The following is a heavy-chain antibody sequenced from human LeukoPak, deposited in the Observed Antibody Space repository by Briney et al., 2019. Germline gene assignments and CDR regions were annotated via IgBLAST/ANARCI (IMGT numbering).Heavy chain of an antibody. V-gene: IGHV3-21*01. CDR1: GVSFSGYS. Sequence: GGSLRLSCEVSGVSFSGYSMSGGRQAPGKGLEWVSSISSSSGYIYYADSVKGRFTISRDNAKNSLYLQMNSLRAEDTAVYYCARDVGITAVGLYYFDYWGQGTLVTVSS. CDR2: ISSSSGYI. J-gene: IGHJ4*02. D-gene: IGHD6-13*01. CDR3: ARDVGITAVGLYYFDY.